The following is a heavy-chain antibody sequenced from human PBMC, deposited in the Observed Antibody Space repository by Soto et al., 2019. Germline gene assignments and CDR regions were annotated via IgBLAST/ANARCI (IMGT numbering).Heavy chain of an antibody. Sequence: VSVKVSCKASGYTFTSYGISWVRQAPGQGLEWMGWISAYNGNTNYAQKLQGRVTMTTDTSTSTAYMELRSLRSDDTAVYYCARGGGFFTVSPVAALDPWGQGTLVTVSS. J-gene: IGHJ5*02. CDR2: ISAYNGNT. V-gene: IGHV1-18*01. D-gene: IGHD4-17*01. CDR1: GYTFTSYG. CDR3: ARGGGFFTVSPVAALDP.